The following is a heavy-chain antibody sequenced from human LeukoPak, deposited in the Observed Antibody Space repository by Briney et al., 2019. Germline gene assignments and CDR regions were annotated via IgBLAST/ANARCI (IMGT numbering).Heavy chain of an antibody. CDR1: GYTFTRYY. D-gene: IGHD3-22*01. Sequence: GASVKVSCKASGYTFTRYYIHWVRRAPGQGLEWMGWINPNSGGTKSAQKSQGRVTMTRDTSISTAYMELSRLRSDDTAVYYCARDPYDSSSYYYSYFDYWGQGTLVTVSS. CDR2: INPNSGGT. CDR3: ARDPYDSSSYYYSYFDY. J-gene: IGHJ4*02. V-gene: IGHV1-2*02.